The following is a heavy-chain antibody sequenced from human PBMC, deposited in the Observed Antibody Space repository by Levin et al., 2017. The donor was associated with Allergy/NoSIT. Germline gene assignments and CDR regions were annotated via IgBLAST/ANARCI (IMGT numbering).Heavy chain of an antibody. D-gene: IGHD2-2*03. V-gene: IGHV4-31*03. CDR3: PGEDGSTFDF. J-gene: IGHJ4*02. CDR2: IYYSGST. CDR1: GGSISGGGYH. Sequence: SETLSLTCTVSGGSISGGGYHWTWIRQHPEKGLEWIGYIYYSGSTFYNPSLKSRLMISVDTSKNQFSLNVSSVTAADTAGYSCPGEDGSTFDFWGQGALVPAAS.